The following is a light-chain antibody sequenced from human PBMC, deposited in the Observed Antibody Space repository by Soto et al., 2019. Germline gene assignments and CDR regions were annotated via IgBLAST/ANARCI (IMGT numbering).Light chain of an antibody. Sequence: AIQLTQSPSSLSASVGDRVTITCRASQDISSSLAWYQQKAGKAPKLLIYGASILQSGVPSGFSGSEFGTDFTLTISSLRAEDFAIYFCQQTKSYPSTFGGGTKVDIK. CDR1: QDISSS. J-gene: IGKJ4*01. CDR2: GAS. V-gene: IGKV1-13*02. CDR3: QQTKSYPST.